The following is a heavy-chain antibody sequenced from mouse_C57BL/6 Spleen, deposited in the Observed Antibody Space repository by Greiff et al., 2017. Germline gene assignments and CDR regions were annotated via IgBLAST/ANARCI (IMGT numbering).Heavy chain of an antibody. Sequence: QVQLQQPGAELVKPGASVKLSCKASGYTFTSYWMHWVKQRPGRGLEWIGRIDPSSGGTNYNEKFKGKATLTVDKSSSTAYMQLSSLTSEDSAVYYCARWRLNYYSSYYAMDDWGQGTSVTVSS. CDR1: GYTFTSYW. CDR2: IDPSSGGT. CDR3: ARWRLNYYSSYYAMDD. J-gene: IGHJ4*01. D-gene: IGHD2-5*01. V-gene: IGHV1-72*01.